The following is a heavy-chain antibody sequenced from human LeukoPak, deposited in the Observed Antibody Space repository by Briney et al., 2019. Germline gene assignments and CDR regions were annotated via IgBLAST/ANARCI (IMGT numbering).Heavy chain of an antibody. CDR3: ATDGSYAFHI. D-gene: IGHD1-26*01. Sequence: GGSLRLSCAASGFSFSTTWKHWVRQAPGKGLVWVSRIITTGSTTTYAASVKGRFTFSRDNAKNMLYLQMNKLRAEDTAVYFLATDGSYAFHIWGQGTMVTVSS. J-gene: IGHJ3*02. CDR2: IITTGSTT. V-gene: IGHV3-74*01. CDR1: GFSFSTTW.